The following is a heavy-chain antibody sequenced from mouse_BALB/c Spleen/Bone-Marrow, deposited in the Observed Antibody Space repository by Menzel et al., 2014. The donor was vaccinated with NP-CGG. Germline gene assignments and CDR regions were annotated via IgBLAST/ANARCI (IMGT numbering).Heavy chain of an antibody. CDR2: ISSGSSTI. J-gene: IGHJ4*01. Sequence: EVKLVESGGGLVPPGGSRKLSCAASGFTFSSFGMHWVRQAPEKGLEWVAYISSGSSTIYYADTVKGRFTISRDNPKNTLFRQMTSLRSEDTAMYYCARAGMDYWGQGTSVTVSS. V-gene: IGHV5-17*02. CDR3: ARAGMDY. D-gene: IGHD3-3*01. CDR1: GFTFSSFG.